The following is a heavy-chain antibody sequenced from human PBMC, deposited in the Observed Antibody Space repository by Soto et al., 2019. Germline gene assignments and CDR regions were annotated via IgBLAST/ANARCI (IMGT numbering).Heavy chain of an antibody. CDR2: IYYSGST. D-gene: IGHD3-3*01. CDR1: GGSISSGDYY. J-gene: IGHJ4*02. CDR3: ARGRRTTIFGVVITSGLDY. Sequence: SETLSLTCTVSGGSISSGDYYWIWIRQPPWRGLEWIGYIYYSGSTYYNPSLKSRVTISVDTSKNQFSLKLSSVTAADTAVYYCARGRRTTIFGVVITSGLDYWGQGTLVTVSS. V-gene: IGHV4-30-4*01.